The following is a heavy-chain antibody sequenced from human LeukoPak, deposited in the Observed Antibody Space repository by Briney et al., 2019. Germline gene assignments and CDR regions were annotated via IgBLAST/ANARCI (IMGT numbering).Heavy chain of an antibody. CDR2: IYYSGST. V-gene: IGHV4-59*01. D-gene: IGHD3-3*01. CDR1: GGSISSYY. J-gene: IGHJ6*03. CDR3: ARVNYDFWSGYYYYYCYMDV. Sequence: KPSETLSLTCTVSGGSISSYYWSWIRQPPGKGLEWIGYIYYSGSTNYNPSLKSRVTISVDTSKNQFSLKLSSVTAADTAVYYCARVNYDFWSGYYYYYCYMDVWGKWTTVTVSS.